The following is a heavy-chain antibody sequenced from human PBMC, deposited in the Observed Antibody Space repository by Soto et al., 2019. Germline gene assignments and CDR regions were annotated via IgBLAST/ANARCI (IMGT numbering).Heavy chain of an antibody. CDR2: SSPRGDTI. CDR3: AKGPHTNVGWPYYFES. J-gene: IGHJ4*02. D-gene: IGHD6-19*01. V-gene: IGHV3-48*02. CDR1: GFSLANYP. Sequence: PGGSLRLSCVASGFSLANYPMNLVRQTPGKGLDWISYSSPRGDTIYYADAVEGRFTISRDKARNSLSLHMSSLRDEDSALYYCAKGPHTNVGWPYYFESWGQGVPVTVSS.